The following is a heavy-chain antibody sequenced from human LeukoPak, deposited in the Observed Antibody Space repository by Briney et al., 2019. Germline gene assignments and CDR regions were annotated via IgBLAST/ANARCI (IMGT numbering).Heavy chain of an antibody. CDR2: IYSGGST. CDR1: GFTVSSNY. J-gene: IGHJ6*02. D-gene: IGHD3-3*01. Sequence: QPGGSLRLSCAASGFTVSSNYMSWVRQAPGKGLEWVSVIYSGGSTYYADSVKGRFTISRHNSKNTLYLQMNSLRAEDTAVYYSARALRFVEWPGNYGMDVWGQGTTVTVSS. V-gene: IGHV3-53*04. CDR3: ARALRFVEWPGNYGMDV.